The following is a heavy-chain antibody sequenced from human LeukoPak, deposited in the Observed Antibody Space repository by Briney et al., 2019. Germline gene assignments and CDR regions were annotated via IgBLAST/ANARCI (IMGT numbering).Heavy chain of an antibody. Sequence: ASVTLSCKASGYTFTSYAMQWVCQAPGQRLEWMGWINAGDDNTKYSQKFQGRVTITRDTSASTAYTELSSLRSEDTAVYYCARDLGFCTGGTCYPNWFDPWGQGTLVPVSS. D-gene: IGHD2-15*01. J-gene: IGHJ5*02. CDR3: ARDLGFCTGGTCYPNWFDP. CDR2: INAGDDNT. CDR1: GYTFTSYA. V-gene: IGHV1-3*01.